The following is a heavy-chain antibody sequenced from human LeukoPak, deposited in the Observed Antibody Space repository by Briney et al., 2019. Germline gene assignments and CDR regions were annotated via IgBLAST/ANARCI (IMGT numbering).Heavy chain of an antibody. CDR2: IRDNGAST. V-gene: IGHV3-23*01. CDR3: SAGWFY. D-gene: IGHD6-19*01. Sequence: PGGSLRLSCAASGLTFSSYAMSWVRQAPGKGLEWVSTIRDNGASTLHADSVKGRFTISRDNSRNTVFLQMNSLRAEDTAVYYCSAGWFYWGQGILVTVSS. J-gene: IGHJ4*02. CDR1: GLTFSSYA.